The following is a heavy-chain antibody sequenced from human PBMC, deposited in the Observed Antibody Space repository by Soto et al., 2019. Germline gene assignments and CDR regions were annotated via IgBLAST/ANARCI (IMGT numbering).Heavy chain of an antibody. CDR2: IYYSGST. J-gene: IGHJ6*02. V-gene: IGHV4-39*01. Sequence: SETLSLTCTVSGGSISSSSYYWGWIRQPPGKGLEWLGSIYYSGSTYYNPSLKSRVTISVDTSKNQFSLKLSSVTAADTAVYYCARLYPAILALRYYYGMDVWGQGTTVTVSS. CDR1: GGSISSSSYY. CDR3: ARLYPAILALRYYYGMDV. D-gene: IGHD1-7*01.